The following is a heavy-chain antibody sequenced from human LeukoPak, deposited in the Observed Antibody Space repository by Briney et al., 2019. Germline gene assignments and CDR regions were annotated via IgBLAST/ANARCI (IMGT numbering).Heavy chain of an antibody. D-gene: IGHD3-3*01. V-gene: IGHV4-59*01. CDR1: GGSISSYY. CDR2: IYYSGST. Sequence: SETLSLTCTVSGGSISSYYWSWIRQPPGKGLEWIGYIYYSGSTNYNPSLKSRVTISVDTSKNQFSLKLSSVTAADTAVYYCARALGPGYDFWSGYSTFDYWGQGTLVTVSS. J-gene: IGHJ4*02. CDR3: ARALGPGYDFWSGYSTFDY.